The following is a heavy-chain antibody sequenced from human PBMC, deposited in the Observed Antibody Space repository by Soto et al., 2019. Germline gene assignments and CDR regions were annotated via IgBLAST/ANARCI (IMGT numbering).Heavy chain of an antibody. D-gene: IGHD2-15*01. CDR3: ATQTEKYCSGGSCLNRFDP. J-gene: IGHJ5*02. Sequence: SETLSLTCTVSGGSVSSYYWSWIRQPPGKGLEWIGYIYYSGSTNYNPSLKSRVTISVDTSKNQFSLKLSSVTAADTAVYYCATQTEKYCSGGSCLNRFDPWGQGTLVTVSS. CDR1: GGSVSSYY. CDR2: IYYSGST. V-gene: IGHV4-59*08.